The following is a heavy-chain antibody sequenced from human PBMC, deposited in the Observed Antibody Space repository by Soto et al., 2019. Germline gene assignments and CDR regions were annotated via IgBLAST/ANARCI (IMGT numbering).Heavy chain of an antibody. CDR1: GFAFSTYA. CDR2: ISGSGGSS. V-gene: IGHV3-23*01. CDR3: AKVFQATVVTHAFDI. Sequence: GGSLRLSCAASGFAFSTYAMTWVRQAPGKGLEWVSVISGSGGSSYYAASVKGRFTISRDNSKNTVYLQMNGLRAEDTALYFCAKVFQATVVTHAFDIWGQGTMVTVSS. D-gene: IGHD4-17*01. J-gene: IGHJ3*02.